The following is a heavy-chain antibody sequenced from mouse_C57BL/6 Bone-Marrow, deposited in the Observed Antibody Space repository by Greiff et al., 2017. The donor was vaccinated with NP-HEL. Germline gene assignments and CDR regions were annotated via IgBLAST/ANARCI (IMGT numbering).Heavy chain of an antibody. Sequence: VKLMESGAELVKPGASVKISCKASGYAFSSYWMNWVKQRPGKGLEWIGQIYPGDGDTNYNGKFKGKATLTADKSSSTAYMQLSSLTSEDSAVYFCATRETGSRYFDVWGTGTTVTVSS. J-gene: IGHJ1*03. CDR1: GYAFSSYW. D-gene: IGHD1-1*01. V-gene: IGHV1-80*01. CDR2: IYPGDGDT. CDR3: ATRETGSRYFDV.